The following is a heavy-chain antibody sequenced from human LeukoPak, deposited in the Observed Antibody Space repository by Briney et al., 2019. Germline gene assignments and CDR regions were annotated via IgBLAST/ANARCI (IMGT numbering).Heavy chain of an antibody. CDR2: ITSSSSTI. CDR3: ARDSRGYSLNDY. Sequence: GGSLRLSCAASGFTFSSYSMTWVRLAPGKGLEWVSYITSSSSTIYYADSVKGRFTISRDNAENSLYLQMISLRAEDTAVYYCARDSRGYSLNDYWGQGTLVTVSS. D-gene: IGHD1-26*01. CDR1: GFTFSSYS. V-gene: IGHV3-48*01. J-gene: IGHJ4*02.